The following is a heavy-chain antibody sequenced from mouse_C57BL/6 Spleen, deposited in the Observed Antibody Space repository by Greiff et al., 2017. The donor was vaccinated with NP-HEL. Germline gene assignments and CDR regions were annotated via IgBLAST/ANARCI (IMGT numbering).Heavy chain of an antibody. D-gene: IGHD2-2*01. V-gene: IGHV1-26*01. Sequence: VQLQQSGPELVKPGASVKISCKASGYTFTDYYMNWVKQSHGKSLEWIGDINPNNGGTSYNQKFKGKATLTVDKSSSTAYMELRSLTSEDSAVYYCCEGYGSPFAYWGQGTLVTVSA. CDR2: INPNNGGT. CDR3: CEGYGSPFAY. J-gene: IGHJ3*01. CDR1: GYTFTDYY.